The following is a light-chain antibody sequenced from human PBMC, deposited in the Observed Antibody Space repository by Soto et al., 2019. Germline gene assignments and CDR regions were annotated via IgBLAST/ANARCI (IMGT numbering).Light chain of an antibody. J-gene: IGKJ4*01. Sequence: DIEMTQSPSSLAAYVGDSGHITCRASQGISYYLNWYQQKTGRAPDLLMYGASSLQSGVPSRFTGSGSGTEFTLTITSLQPGDFATYYCQQTYTTPLTFGGGTKVDI. CDR2: GAS. CDR3: QQTYTTPLT. V-gene: IGKV1-39*01. CDR1: QGISYY.